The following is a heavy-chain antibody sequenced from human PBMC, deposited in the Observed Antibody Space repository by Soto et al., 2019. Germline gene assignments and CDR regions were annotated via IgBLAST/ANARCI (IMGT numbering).Heavy chain of an antibody. V-gene: IGHV4-34*01. D-gene: IGHD3-9*01. J-gene: IGHJ2*01. CDR2: INHSGST. CDR1: GGSFSGYY. Sequence: SETLSLTCAVYGGSFSGYYWSWIRQPPGKGLEWIGEINHSGSTNYNPSLKSRVTISVDTSKNQFSLKLSSVTAADTAVYYCARATYDILTGYYRWTYWYFDLWGRGTLVTVS. CDR3: ARATYDILTGYYRWTYWYFDL.